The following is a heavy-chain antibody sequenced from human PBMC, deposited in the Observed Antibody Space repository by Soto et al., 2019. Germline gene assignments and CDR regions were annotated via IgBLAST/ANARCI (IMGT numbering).Heavy chain of an antibody. Sequence: GASLKVSCKASGGPFSSYAISWVRQAPGQGLEWMGGIIPIFGTANYAQKFQGRVTITADESTSTAYMELSSLRSEDTAVYYCARASAVTTLPEFYWGQGTLVTVSS. J-gene: IGHJ4*02. V-gene: IGHV1-69*13. CDR2: IIPIFGTA. CDR1: GGPFSSYA. CDR3: ARASAVTTLPEFY. D-gene: IGHD4-17*01.